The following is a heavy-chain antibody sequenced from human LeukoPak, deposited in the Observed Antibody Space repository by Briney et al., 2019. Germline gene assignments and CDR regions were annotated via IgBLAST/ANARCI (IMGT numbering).Heavy chain of an antibody. CDR2: IYYSGST. V-gene: IGHV4-59*01. Sequence: PSETLSLTCTVSGGSISSYYWSWIRQPPGKGLEWIGYIYYSGSTNYNPSLKSRVTISVDTSKNQFSLKLSSVTAADTAVYYCARERDSTTGYYFDYWGQGTLVTVSS. J-gene: IGHJ4*02. CDR3: ARERDSTTGYYFDY. D-gene: IGHD5-24*01. CDR1: GGSISSYY.